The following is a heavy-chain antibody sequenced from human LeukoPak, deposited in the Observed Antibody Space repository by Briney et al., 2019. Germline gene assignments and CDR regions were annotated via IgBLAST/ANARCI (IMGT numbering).Heavy chain of an antibody. D-gene: IGHD3-10*01. J-gene: IGHJ4*02. CDR3: AKKGFGELVIDY. CDR1: GFTFSSYA. CDR2: ISGSGGST. Sequence: GGSLRLPCAASGFTFSSYAVSWVRQAPGKGLEWVSAISGSGGSTYYADSVKGRFTISRDNSKNTPYLQMNSLRAEDTAVYYCAKKGFGELVIDYWGQGTLVTVSS. V-gene: IGHV3-23*01.